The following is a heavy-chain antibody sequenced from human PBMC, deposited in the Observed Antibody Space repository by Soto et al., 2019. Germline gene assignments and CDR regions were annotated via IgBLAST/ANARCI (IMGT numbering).Heavy chain of an antibody. V-gene: IGHV1-3*05. CDR2: INAGNGNT. J-gene: IGHJ4*02. D-gene: IGHD6-19*01. Sequence: QVQLVQSGAEEKKPGASVKVSCKASGYTFTSYAIHWVRQAPGQRLEWMGWINAGNGNTKYSQKFQGRVTITRDTAASTAYMELSSLRSEDTAVYYCARDDGSGWYRYWGQGTLVTVSS. CDR1: GYTFTSYA. CDR3: ARDDGSGWYRY.